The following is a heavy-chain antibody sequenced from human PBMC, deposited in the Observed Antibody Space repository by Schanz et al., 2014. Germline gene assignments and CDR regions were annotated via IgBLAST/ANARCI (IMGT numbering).Heavy chain of an antibody. CDR2: ISPTGSST. V-gene: IGHV3-23*01. D-gene: IGHD3-22*01. CDR1: GFTFTTYA. Sequence: DVQLLESGGGLVQPGESLRLSCAASGFTFTTYAMTWVRQAPGKGLEWVSNISPTGSSTYYADSVKGRFTISRDNSKNTLYLQRNSLRDEDTAIYFWAKDAAYYDSVIFPDHWGQRTLLTAAS. CDR3: AKDAAYYDSVIFPDH. J-gene: IGHJ4*02.